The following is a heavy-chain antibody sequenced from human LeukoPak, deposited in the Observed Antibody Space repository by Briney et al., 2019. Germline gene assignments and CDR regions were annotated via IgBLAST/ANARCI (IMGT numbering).Heavy chain of an antibody. CDR2: IYYSGST. CDR1: GGSISSSSYY. Sequence: SETLSLTCTVSGGSISSSSYYWGWIRQPPGKGLEWIGSIYYSGSTYYNPSLKSRVTKSVDTSKNQFSLKLSSVTAADTAVYYCARDQLSVVDYWGQGTLVTVSS. V-gene: IGHV4-39*07. D-gene: IGHD2-15*01. J-gene: IGHJ4*02. CDR3: ARDQLSVVDY.